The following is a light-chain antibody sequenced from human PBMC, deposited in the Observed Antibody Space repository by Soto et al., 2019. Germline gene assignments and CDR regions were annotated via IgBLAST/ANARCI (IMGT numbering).Light chain of an antibody. V-gene: IGKV1-27*01. CDR1: QGISNY. CDR3: QTP. CDR2: AAS. J-gene: IGKJ3*01. Sequence: DIQMTQSPSSLSASVGDRVTITCRASQGISNYLAWYQQKPGKVPKLLIYAASTLQSGVPSRFSGSGSGTDCTLTISSLQHEDVATYYCQTPFGPGTKVDIK.